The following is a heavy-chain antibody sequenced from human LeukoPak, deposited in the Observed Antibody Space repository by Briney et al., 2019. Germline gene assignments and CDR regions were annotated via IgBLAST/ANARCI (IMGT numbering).Heavy chain of an antibody. CDR1: GGSISTYY. D-gene: IGHD3-3*01. J-gene: IGHJ5*02. CDR2: IYISRST. V-gene: IGHV4-4*07. Sequence: KPSEHLSLTCTVSGGSISTYYWNWIRQPARKGLEWIGRIYISRSTNYNPSLERRVTMSIDTSKNQFSLKLTSVTAADTAVYYCASSTSGNWFDPWGLGTLFTVSS. CDR3: ASSTSGNWFDP.